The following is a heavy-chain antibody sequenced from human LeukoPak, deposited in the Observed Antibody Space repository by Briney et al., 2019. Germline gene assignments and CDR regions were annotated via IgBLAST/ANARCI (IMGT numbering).Heavy chain of an antibody. CDR2: IFHSGYT. CDR3: VRGHSILGVEARFDP. Sequence: SETQSLTCNVSGDSMSNYYWNWIRQPPGKRLEWIGLIFHSGYTTYNPSLQTRVTMSVDTSKNQFSLTLTSLTTADTAVYYCVRGHSILGVEARFDPWGQGTLVTVSS. V-gene: IGHV4-59*01. D-gene: IGHD3-3*01. J-gene: IGHJ5*02. CDR1: GDSMSNYY.